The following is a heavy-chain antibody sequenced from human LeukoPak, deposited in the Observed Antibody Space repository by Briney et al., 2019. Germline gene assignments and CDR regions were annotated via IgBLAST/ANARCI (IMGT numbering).Heavy chain of an antibody. V-gene: IGHV3-30*04. D-gene: IGHD4/OR15-4a*01. CDR2: ISYDGSNK. J-gene: IGHJ6*03. CDR1: GFTFSSYA. CDR3: ARASADYVHYYYYYYMDV. Sequence: GGSLRLSCAASGFTFSSYAMHWVRQAPGKGLEWVAVISYDGSNKYYADSVKGRFTISRDNSKNTLYLQMNSLRAEDTAVYYCARASADYVHYYYYYYMDVWGKGTTVTVSS.